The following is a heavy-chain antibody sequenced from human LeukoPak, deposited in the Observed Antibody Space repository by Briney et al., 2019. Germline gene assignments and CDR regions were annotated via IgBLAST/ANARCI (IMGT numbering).Heavy chain of an antibody. V-gene: IGHV4-4*07. D-gene: IGHD3-22*01. CDR2: IYTSGST. J-gene: IGHJ4*02. CDR3: ARGPYYYDSSGYYYLTNFDY. Sequence: SETLSLTCTVSGGSISSYYWSWIRQPAGKGLEWIGRIYTSGSTNYNPSLKSRVTMSVDTSKNQFSLKLSSVTAADTAVYYCARGPYYYDSSGYYYLTNFDYWGQGTLVTVSS. CDR1: GGSISSYY.